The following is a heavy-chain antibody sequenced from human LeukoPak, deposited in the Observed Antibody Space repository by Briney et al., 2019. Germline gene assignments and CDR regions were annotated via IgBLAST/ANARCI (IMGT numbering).Heavy chain of an antibody. J-gene: IGHJ4*02. CDR3: AKPTFYSSSWYGYYFDY. V-gene: IGHV3-21*04. Sequence: GGSLRLSCAASGFTFSSYNMNWVRQAPGKGLEWVSSITSSSTYIYYADSVKGRFTISRDNSKNTLYLQMNSLRAEDTAVYYCAKPTFYSSSWYGYYFDYWGQGTLVTVSS. CDR2: ITSSSTYI. CDR1: GFTFSSYN. D-gene: IGHD6-13*01.